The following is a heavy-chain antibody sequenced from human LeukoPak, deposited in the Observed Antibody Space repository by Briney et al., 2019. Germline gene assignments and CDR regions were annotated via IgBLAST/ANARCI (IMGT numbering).Heavy chain of an antibody. J-gene: IGHJ4*02. CDR1: GYTFAGHY. D-gene: IGHD4-17*01. V-gene: IGHV1-2*02. Sequence: ASVKVSCKASGYTFAGHYIHWVRQAPGQGLEWMGWINPNSGGTNYAQRFQGRVTMTRDTSTTTAYMELSGLRSDDTAVYFCARDHIGDYGENYFDYWGQGTLVTVSS. CDR3: ARDHIGDYGENYFDY. CDR2: INPNSGGT.